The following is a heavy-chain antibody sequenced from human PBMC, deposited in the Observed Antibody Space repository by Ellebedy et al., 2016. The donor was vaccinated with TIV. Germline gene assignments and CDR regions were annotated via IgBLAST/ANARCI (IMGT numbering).Heavy chain of an antibody. D-gene: IGHD6-13*01. V-gene: IGHV4-39*01. CDR2: IYYSGTT. J-gene: IGHJ4*02. CDR1: GGSISSSSYY. CDR3: ARHGLSGIPAVDY. Sequence: MPSETLSLTCTVSGGSISSSSYYRSWIRQPPGKGLEWIGSIYYSGTTYYNPSLKSRVTISVDTSKNQFSLKLSSVTAADTAVYYCARHGLSGIPAVDYWGQGTLVTVSS.